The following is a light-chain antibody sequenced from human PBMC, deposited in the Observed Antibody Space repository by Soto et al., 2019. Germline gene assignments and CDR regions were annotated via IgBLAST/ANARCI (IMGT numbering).Light chain of an antibody. CDR1: QSVSNNY. Sequence: EMVLTQSPGTLSLSPGGGATLSCRASQSVSNNYLAWYQQKPGQAPRLLIYDASSRATGIPDRFSGSGSGTDFTLTISRLEPEDFAVYYCQQYGTSPALTFGGGTKVEIK. CDR2: DAS. J-gene: IGKJ4*01. CDR3: QQYGTSPALT. V-gene: IGKV3-20*01.